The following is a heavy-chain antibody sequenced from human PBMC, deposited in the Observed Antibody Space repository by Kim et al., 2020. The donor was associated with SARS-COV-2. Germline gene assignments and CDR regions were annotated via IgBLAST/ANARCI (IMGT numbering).Heavy chain of an antibody. CDR2: FIPILGTA. Sequence: SVKVSCKASGGTFSSYAISWVRQAPGQGLEWMGGFIPILGTANYAQKFQGRVTITADESTSTAYMELSSLRSEDTAVYYCARVGSGFYCSSTSCPEGWYFDLWARSTLITVSS. J-gene: IGHJ2*01. V-gene: IGHV1-69*13. CDR1: GGTFSSYA. D-gene: IGHD2-2*01. CDR3: ARVGSGFYCSSTSCPEGWYFDL.